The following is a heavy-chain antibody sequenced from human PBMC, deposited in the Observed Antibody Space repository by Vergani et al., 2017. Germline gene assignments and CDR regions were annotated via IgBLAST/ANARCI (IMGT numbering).Heavy chain of an antibody. Sequence: QVQLQESGPGLVKPSQTLSLTCTVSGGSISSGSYYWSWIRQPAGKGLEWIGRIYTSGSTNYNPSLKSRVTISVDTSKNQFSLKLSSVTAADTAVYYCASCSSTSCVYWGQGTLVTVSS. V-gene: IGHV4-61*02. CDR1: GGSISSGSYY. CDR2: IYTSGST. D-gene: IGHD2-2*01. CDR3: ASCSSTSCVY. J-gene: IGHJ4*02.